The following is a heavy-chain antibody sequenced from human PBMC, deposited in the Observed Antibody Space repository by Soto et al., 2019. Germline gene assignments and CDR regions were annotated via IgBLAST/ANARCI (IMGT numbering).Heavy chain of an antibody. J-gene: IGHJ4*02. D-gene: IGHD2-15*01. CDR1: GFTFSNAW. CDR3: TTPPERYCSGGSCYSGR. CDR2: IKSKTDGGTT. Sequence: GGSLRLSCAASGFTFSNAWMSWVRQAPGKGLEWVGRIKSKTDGGTTDYAAPVKGRFTISRDDSKNTLYLQMNSLKTEDTAVYYCTTPPERYCSGGSCYSGRWGQGTMVTVSS. V-gene: IGHV3-15*01.